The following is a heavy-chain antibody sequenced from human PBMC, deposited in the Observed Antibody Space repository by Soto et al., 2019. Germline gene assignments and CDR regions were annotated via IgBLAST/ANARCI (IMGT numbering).Heavy chain of an antibody. Sequence: GGSLRLSCAASGFTFSSYAMSWVRQAPGKGLEWVSAISGSGGSTYYADSVKGRFTISRDNSKNTLYLQMNSLRAEDTAVYYCAKVPYYDILTGNYFDYWGQGALVTVSS. CDR1: GFTFSSYA. V-gene: IGHV3-23*01. CDR3: AKVPYYDILTGNYFDY. D-gene: IGHD3-9*01. CDR2: ISGSGGST. J-gene: IGHJ4*02.